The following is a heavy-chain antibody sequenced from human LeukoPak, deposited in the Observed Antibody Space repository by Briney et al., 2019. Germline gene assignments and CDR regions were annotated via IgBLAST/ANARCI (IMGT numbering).Heavy chain of an antibody. CDR2: IYSGGST. Sequence: RGSLRLSCAASGFTVSSNYMSWVRQAPGKGLEWVSIIYSGGSTYYADSVKGRFTISRDNSKNTLYLQMNSLKTEDTAVYYCTNTPRLRFLEWLPNLWGQGTLVTVSS. J-gene: IGHJ5*02. D-gene: IGHD3-3*01. CDR3: TNTPRLRFLEWLPNL. CDR1: GFTVSSNY. V-gene: IGHV3-66*01.